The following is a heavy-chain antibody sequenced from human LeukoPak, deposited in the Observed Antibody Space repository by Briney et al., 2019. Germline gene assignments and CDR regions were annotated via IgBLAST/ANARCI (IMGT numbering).Heavy chain of an antibody. Sequence: SETLFLTCTVSGGSMSGYCWSWIRQPPGTRLEWIGYVCDTGSTNCNPSLKSRVTLSVDTSNNQFSLKLSSVTAADTALYYCARECGGACYPPAYYYYMDVWGKGTTVTVSS. CDR1: GGSMSGYC. CDR3: ARECGGACYPPAYYYYMDV. V-gene: IGHV4-59*01. J-gene: IGHJ6*03. D-gene: IGHD2-21*02. CDR2: VCDTGST.